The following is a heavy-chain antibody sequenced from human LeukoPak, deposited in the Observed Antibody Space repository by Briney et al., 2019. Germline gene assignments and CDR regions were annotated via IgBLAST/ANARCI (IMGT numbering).Heavy chain of an antibody. V-gene: IGHV1-8*01. CDR2: MDPSSGNA. CDR1: GYTFTSYD. CDR3: ARGLLTQRDGYKTLYY. D-gene: IGHD5-24*01. J-gene: IGHJ4*02. Sequence: VASVKVSCKASGYTFTSYDINWVRQATGQGLEWMGWMDPSSGNAGFALKFQGRVTMTRNTPISTASMELSSLRSDDTAVYYCARGLLTQRDGYKTLYYWGQGSLVTVSS.